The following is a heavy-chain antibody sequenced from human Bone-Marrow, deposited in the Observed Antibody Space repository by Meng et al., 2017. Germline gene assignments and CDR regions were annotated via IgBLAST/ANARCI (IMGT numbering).Heavy chain of an antibody. CDR1: GGSISSGNW. J-gene: IGHJ4*02. V-gene: IGHV4-4*02. Sequence: GSLRLSCAVSGGSISSGNWWSWVRQPPGKGLEWIGEIHHTGSTNYNPSFKSRVTILVDKSENLFSLRLTSVTAADTAVYYCASAGYYCLNYWGQGSLVTVSS. D-gene: IGHD2/OR15-2a*01. CDR3: ASAGYYCLNY. CDR2: IHHTGST.